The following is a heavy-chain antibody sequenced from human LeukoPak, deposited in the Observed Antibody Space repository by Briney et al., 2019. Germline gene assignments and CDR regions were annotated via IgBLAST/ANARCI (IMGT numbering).Heavy chain of an antibody. CDR2: ISGDGHNA. V-gene: IGHV3-23*01. J-gene: IGHJ4*02. CDR3: ARGAGYNYPYYFDY. D-gene: IGHD5-24*01. Sequence: GGSLRLSCAASGFTFSSYAMNWVRRAPGKGLEWVATISGDGHNAYYADSAKGRFTISRDNSKNILYLQMNSLRAEDTAVYYCARGAGYNYPYYFDYWGQGTLVTVSS. CDR1: GFTFSSYA.